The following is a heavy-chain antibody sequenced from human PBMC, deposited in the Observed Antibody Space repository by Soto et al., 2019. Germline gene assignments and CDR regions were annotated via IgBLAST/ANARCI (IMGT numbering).Heavy chain of an antibody. CDR2: INHSGST. CDR1: GGSFSGYY. J-gene: IGHJ6*03. Sequence: SETLSLTCAVYGGSFSGYYWSWIRQPPGKGLEWIGEINHSGSTNYNPSLKSRLTISVDTSRNQFSLKLSSVTAADTAVYYWARGAAGYCSGGSCYGRYYYYYYMDVWGKGTTVTVSS. V-gene: IGHV4-34*01. CDR3: ARGAAGYCSGGSCYGRYYYYYYMDV. D-gene: IGHD2-15*01.